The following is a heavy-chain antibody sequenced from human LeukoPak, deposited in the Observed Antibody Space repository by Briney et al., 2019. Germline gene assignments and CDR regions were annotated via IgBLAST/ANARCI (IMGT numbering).Heavy chain of an antibody. D-gene: IGHD6-19*01. J-gene: IGHJ4*02. CDR2: IWNDGRNK. V-gene: IGHV3-33*06. CDR3: AKGEGGDSGWYGDY. CDR1: GFTLSRYG. Sequence: PGRSLRLSCAASGFTLSRYGMHWVRQAPGKGLEWVAVIWNDGRNKYYADSVKGRFTISRDNSKNTLFLQMNSLRAEDTAVYYCAKGEGGDSGWYGDYWGQGTLVTVSS.